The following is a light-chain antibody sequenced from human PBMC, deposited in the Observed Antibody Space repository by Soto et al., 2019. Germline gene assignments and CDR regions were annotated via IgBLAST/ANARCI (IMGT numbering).Light chain of an antibody. J-gene: IGLJ2*01. V-gene: IGLV2-14*01. CDR3: CSYTDNAHDLV. CDR2: DVT. CDR1: SSDIGDYDY. Sequence: QSVLTQPASVSGSPGQSITISCTGTSSDIGDYDYVSWYQHLPGKAPKLLIFDVTHRPSGVSDRFSGSKSGNTASLTISGLRTDDEADYYGCSYTDNAHDLVLGGGTQLTV.